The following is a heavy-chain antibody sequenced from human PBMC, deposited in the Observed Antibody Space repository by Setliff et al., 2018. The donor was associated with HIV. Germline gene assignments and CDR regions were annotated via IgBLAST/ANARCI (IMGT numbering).Heavy chain of an antibody. CDR3: TRVGTYGVGGWFDP. Sequence: PSETLSLTCTVSGGSISSSTYYWGWIRQPPGKGLEWIGSIYYSGSTYYNPSLKSRVTISVDTSKNQFSLKLSSVTAADTARYYCTRVGTYGVGGWFDPWGQGSLVTVPQ. J-gene: IGHJ5*02. D-gene: IGHD3-16*01. CDR1: GGSISSSTYY. CDR2: IYYSGST. V-gene: IGHV4-39*07.